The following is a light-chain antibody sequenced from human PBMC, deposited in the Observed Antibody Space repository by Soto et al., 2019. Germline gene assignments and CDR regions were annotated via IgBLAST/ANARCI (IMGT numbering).Light chain of an antibody. Sequence: EIVLTHSRGTLSLSPGRRPTLSCRASQSVSSSYLAWYQQKTGQAPSLLIYGASTRATGIPARFSGSGSGTEFPLTISSLHSEDFAVYYCQQYNNWPITFGQGTRLE. CDR3: QQYNNWPIT. CDR2: GAS. J-gene: IGKJ5*01. CDR1: QSVSSSY. V-gene: IGKV3D-15*01.